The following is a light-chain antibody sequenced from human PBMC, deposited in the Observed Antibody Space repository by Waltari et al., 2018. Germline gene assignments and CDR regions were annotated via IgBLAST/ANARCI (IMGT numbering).Light chain of an antibody. CDR2: YDS. J-gene: IGLJ1*01. CDR1: DIRRKS. Sequence: SYVLAQPHSVSVAPGETARITCGGSDIRRKSVHWYQQKPDQAPRLVIYYDSARPSGIPERFSGSNSGNTSTLTISRVEAGDEADYYCQVWDNTSDHVFGTGTTVTVL. V-gene: IGLV3-21*04. CDR3: QVWDNTSDHV.